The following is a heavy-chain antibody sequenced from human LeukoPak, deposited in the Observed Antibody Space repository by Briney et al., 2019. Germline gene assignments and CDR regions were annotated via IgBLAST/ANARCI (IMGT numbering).Heavy chain of an antibody. CDR2: IYPRDGST. CDR3: ARDQEGFDY. Sequence: ASVKVSCKASGYTFTSNYIHWVRQAPGQGLEWMGMIYPRDGSTSYAQKFQGRVTVTRDTSTSTVHVELSGLRSEDTAVYYCARDQEGFDYWGQGTLVTVSS. J-gene: IGHJ4*02. V-gene: IGHV1-46*01. CDR1: GYTFTSNY.